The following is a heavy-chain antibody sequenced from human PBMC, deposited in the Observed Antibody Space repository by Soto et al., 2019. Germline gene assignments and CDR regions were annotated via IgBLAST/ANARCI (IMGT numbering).Heavy chain of an antibody. V-gene: IGHV3-23*01. Sequence: QPGGSLRLSCAASGFTFSSYAMTWVRQAPGKGLEWVSTISGSGGSAYYADSVKGRFTFSRDNSKNTLYLQMNSLRAEDTAVYYCAKMSDGWYGAFHIWGQGTMVTVSS. CDR3: AKMSDGWYGAFHI. D-gene: IGHD6-19*01. J-gene: IGHJ3*02. CDR2: ISGSGGSA. CDR1: GFTFSSYA.